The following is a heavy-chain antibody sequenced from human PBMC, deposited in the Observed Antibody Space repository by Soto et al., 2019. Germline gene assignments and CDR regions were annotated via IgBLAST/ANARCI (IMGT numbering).Heavy chain of an antibody. V-gene: IGHV4-34*01. J-gene: IGHJ5*02. CDR3: ARVVRSFDP. CDR1: GGSFSGYY. D-gene: IGHD2-15*01. Sequence: SETLCLTCAVYGGSFSGYYWSWIRQPPGKGLEWIGEINHSGSTNYNPSLKSRVTISVDTSKNQFSLKLSSVTAADTAVYYCARVVRSFDPWGQGTLVTVSS. CDR2: INHSGST.